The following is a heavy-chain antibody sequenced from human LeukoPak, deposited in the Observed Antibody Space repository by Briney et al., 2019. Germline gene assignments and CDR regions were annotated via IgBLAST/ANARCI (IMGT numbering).Heavy chain of an antibody. J-gene: IGHJ1*01. CDR1: GGTFSSYA. Sequence: ASVKVSCKASGGTFSSYAISWVRQAPGQGLEWMGGIIPIFGTANYAQKFQGRVTMTRNTSISTAYMELSSLRSEDTAVYYCARGPRDGSGSSYFQHWGQGTLVTVSS. V-gene: IGHV1-69*05. D-gene: IGHD3-10*01. CDR2: IIPIFGTA. CDR3: ARGPRDGSGSSYFQH.